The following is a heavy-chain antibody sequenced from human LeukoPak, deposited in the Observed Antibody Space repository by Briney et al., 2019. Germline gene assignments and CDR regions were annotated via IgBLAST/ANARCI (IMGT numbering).Heavy chain of an antibody. CDR2: ISYDGSNK. Sequence: GGSLRLSCAASGFTFSSYGMHWVRQAPGKGLEWVAVISYDGSNKYYADSVKGRFTISRDNSKNTLYLQMNSLRAEDTAVYYCSTLLSSSSWFNPESESLFDYWGQGTLVTVSS. CDR1: GFTFSSYG. CDR3: STLLSSSSWFNPESESLFDY. J-gene: IGHJ4*02. D-gene: IGHD6-13*01. V-gene: IGHV3-30*03.